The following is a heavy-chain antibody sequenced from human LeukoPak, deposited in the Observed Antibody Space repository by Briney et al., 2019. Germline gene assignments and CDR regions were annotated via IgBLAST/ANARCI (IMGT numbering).Heavy chain of an antibody. D-gene: IGHD2-2*03. CDR2: IYPGDSDT. CDR1: GYSFTSYW. J-gene: IGHJ4*02. Sequence: GESLKISCKGSGYSFTSYWIGWVRQMPGKGLEWMGIIYPGDSDTRYSPSFQGQVTISADKSISTAYLQWSSLKASDTAIYYCARLDIVVVPAAYGPFDYWGQGTLVTVSS. V-gene: IGHV5-51*01. CDR3: ARLDIVVVPAAYGPFDY.